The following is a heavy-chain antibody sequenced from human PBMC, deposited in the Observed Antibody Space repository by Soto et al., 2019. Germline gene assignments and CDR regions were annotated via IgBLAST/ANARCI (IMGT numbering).Heavy chain of an antibody. CDR2: IYHSGST. CDR1: GASVATGGYF. V-gene: IGHV4-31*02. Sequence: PSETLSLTCSVSGASVATGGYFWTWIRQLPGKGLEWIGYIYHSGSTYYNPSLQSRVTISLDTSENQFSLKLTSLSVAVTAVYYCASGGDGSVLWCQG. D-gene: IGHD3-10*01. CDR3: ASGGDGSVL. J-gene: IGHJ3*01.